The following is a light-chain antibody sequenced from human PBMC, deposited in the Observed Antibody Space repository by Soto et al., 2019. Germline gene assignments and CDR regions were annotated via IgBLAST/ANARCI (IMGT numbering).Light chain of an antibody. CDR1: SSNIGAGYD. Sequence: QSVLTQPPSVSGAPGQRVTISCTGSSSNIGAGYDVHWYQQLPGTAPKLLIYGNSNRPSGVPDRCSGSKSGPSASLAITGLQAEDEADYYCQSYDSSLSGVGFGGGTQLTVL. V-gene: IGLV1-40*01. CDR2: GNS. CDR3: QSYDSSLSGVG. J-gene: IGLJ2*01.